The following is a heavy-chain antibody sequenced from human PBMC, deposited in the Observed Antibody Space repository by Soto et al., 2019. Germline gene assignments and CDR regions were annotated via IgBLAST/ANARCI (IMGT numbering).Heavy chain of an antibody. J-gene: IGHJ4*02. CDR3: ARGYYYDSSGYLGDFDY. Sequence: SETLSLTCTVSGGSISSYYWSWIRQPAGKGLEWIGRIYTSGSTNYNPSLKSRVTMSVDTSKNQFSLKLSSVTAADTAVYYCARGYYYDSSGYLGDFDYWGQGTLGTVSS. CDR1: GGSISSYY. V-gene: IGHV4-4*07. CDR2: IYTSGST. D-gene: IGHD3-22*01.